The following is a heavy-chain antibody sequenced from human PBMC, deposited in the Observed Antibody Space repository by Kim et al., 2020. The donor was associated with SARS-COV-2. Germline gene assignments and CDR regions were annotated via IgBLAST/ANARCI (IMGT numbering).Heavy chain of an antibody. D-gene: IGHD6-13*01. J-gene: IGHJ6*02. V-gene: IGHV6-1*01. CDR2: TYYRSKWYN. CDR1: GDSVSSNSAA. CDR3: ARGSAAGQYYYYGMDV. Sequence: SLTLSLTCAISGDSVSSNSAAWNWIRQSPSRGLEWLGRTYYRSKWYNDYAVSVKSRITINPDTSKNQFSLQLNSVTPEDTAVYYCARGSAAGQYYYYGMDVWGQGTTVTVSS.